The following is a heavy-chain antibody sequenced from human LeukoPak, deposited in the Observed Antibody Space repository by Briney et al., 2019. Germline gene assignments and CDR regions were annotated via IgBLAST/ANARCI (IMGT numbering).Heavy chain of an antibody. CDR1: GYTFTGYY. CDR3: AREGSIIAAAPDAFDI. J-gene: IGHJ3*02. D-gene: IGHD6-13*01. CDR2: INPNSGGT. V-gene: IGHV1-2*02. Sequence: VASVKVSCKASGYTFTGYYMHWVRQAPGQGLEWMGWINPNSGGTNYAQKFQGRVTMTRDTSISTAYMELSRLRSDDTAVYYCAREGSIIAAAPDAFDIWGQGTMVTVSS.